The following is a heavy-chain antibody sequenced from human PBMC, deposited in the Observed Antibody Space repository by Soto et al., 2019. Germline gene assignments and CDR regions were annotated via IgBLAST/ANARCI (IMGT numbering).Heavy chain of an antibody. J-gene: IGHJ4*02. D-gene: IGHD6-13*01. CDR3: ARVRASRGKRDFDS. Sequence: QVQLQQWGAGLLKPSETLSLTCGVYGGSFSGYYWSWIRQPPGKGLEWIGEINPSGGTNYNPSLKSRVTISVDTSKNQFSLTVTSVTAADTAVYSCARVRASRGKRDFDSWGQGTLGTVSS. CDR1: GGSFSGYY. CDR2: INPSGGT. V-gene: IGHV4-34*01.